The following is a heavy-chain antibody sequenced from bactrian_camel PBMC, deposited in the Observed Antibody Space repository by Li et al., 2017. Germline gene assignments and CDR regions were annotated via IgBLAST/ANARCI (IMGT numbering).Heavy chain of an antibody. D-gene: IGHD3*01. CDR2: VDSTGGSS. V-gene: IGHV3S40*01. CDR3: TTLLGVY. Sequence: DVQLVESGGGSVQAGGSLRLSCVASADTYSTKCMGWFRQAPGKGLEWVSTVDSTGGSSGYVASVKGRFTISRDNAKNTMYLQMDSLKSEDTAQYYCTTLLGVYWGQGTQVTVS. CDR1: ADTYSTKC. J-gene: IGHJ4*01.